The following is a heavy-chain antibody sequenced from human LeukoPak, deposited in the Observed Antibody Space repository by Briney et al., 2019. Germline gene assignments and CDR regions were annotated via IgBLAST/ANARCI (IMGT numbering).Heavy chain of an antibody. V-gene: IGHV3-33*01. D-gene: IGHD1-26*01. J-gene: IGHJ4*02. CDR1: GFTFSSYG. CDR3: ARGRNIVGATGFDY. Sequence: PGRSLRLSCAASGFTFSSYGMHWVRQAPGKGLEWVAVIWYDGSNKYYADSVKGRFTISGDNAKNSLYLQMNSLRAEDTALYYCARGRNIVGATGFDYWGQGTLVTVSS. CDR2: IWYDGSNK.